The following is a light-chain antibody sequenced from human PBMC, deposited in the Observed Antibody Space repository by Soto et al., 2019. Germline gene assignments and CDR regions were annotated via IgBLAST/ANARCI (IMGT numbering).Light chain of an antibody. CDR1: RSDVGGHNV. CDR3: SYYTSMFNWV. CDR2: GDS. Sequence: QSALTQPASVSGSPGQSITISCNGGRSDVGGHNVVSWFQQHPGKAPKFIIYGDSNRPSGLSNRFSGSKSGNTASLTISGLHQDDDADYYHSYYTSMFNWVFGGGTKLTVL. V-gene: IGLV2-14*01. J-gene: IGLJ3*02.